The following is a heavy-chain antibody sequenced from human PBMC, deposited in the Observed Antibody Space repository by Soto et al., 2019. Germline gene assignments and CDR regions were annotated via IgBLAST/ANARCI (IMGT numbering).Heavy chain of an antibody. CDR1: GGSISSGGYY. J-gene: IGHJ4*02. D-gene: IGHD5-12*01. CDR3: ARLLVATTKKTGEYYFDY. CDR2: IYYSGST. V-gene: IGHV4-31*03. Sequence: SETLSLTCTVSGGSISSGGYYWSWIRQHPGKGLEWIGYIYYSGSTYYNPSLKSRVTISVDTSKNQFSLKLSSVTAADTAVYYCARLLVATTKKTGEYYFDYWGQGTLVTVSS.